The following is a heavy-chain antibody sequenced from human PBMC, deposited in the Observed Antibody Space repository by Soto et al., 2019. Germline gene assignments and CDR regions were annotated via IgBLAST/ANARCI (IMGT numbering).Heavy chain of an antibody. Sequence: QVQLVQSGAEVKKPGASVKVSCKASGYTFINYYIHWVRQAPGQGLEWMGVINPNGGSTVYAQKFQGRVTLTRDTSTSTVYVELSSLRSDDTAVYFCXXXXXXXXXXXSYHYYXHIWGKGTTVT. CDR1: GYTFINYY. CDR2: INPNGGST. CDR3: XXXXXXXXXXXSYHYYXHI. J-gene: IGHJ6*03. V-gene: IGHV1-46*01.